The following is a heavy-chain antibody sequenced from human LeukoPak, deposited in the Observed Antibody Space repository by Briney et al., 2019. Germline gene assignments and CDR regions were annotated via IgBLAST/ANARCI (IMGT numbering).Heavy chain of an antibody. Sequence: SETLSLICTVSGGSISSYYWSWIRQPPGRGLEWIGYIYNSGSTNYNPSLKSRVTISVDTSKNQFSLNLSSVTAADTAVYYCARGGSGWVPAYWGQGTLVTVSS. D-gene: IGHD6-19*01. CDR2: IYNSGST. CDR1: GGSISSYY. V-gene: IGHV4-59*01. CDR3: ARGGSGWVPAY. J-gene: IGHJ4*02.